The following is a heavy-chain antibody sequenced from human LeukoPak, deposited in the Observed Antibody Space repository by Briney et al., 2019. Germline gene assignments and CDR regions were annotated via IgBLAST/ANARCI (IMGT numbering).Heavy chain of an antibody. Sequence: PGGSLRLSCAASGFTFGSYGMHWVRQAPGKGLEWVAFIRYDGSNKYYADSVKGRFTISRDNSKNTLYLQMNSLRAEDTAVYYCAKDCSSTSCYDAFDIWGQGTMVTVSS. CDR1: GFTFGSYG. D-gene: IGHD2-2*01. CDR3: AKDCSSTSCYDAFDI. CDR2: IRYDGSNK. V-gene: IGHV3-30*02. J-gene: IGHJ3*02.